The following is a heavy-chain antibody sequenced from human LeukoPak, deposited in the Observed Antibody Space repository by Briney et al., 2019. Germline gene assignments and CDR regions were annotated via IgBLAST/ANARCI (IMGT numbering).Heavy chain of an antibody. CDR2: INPNSGGT. J-gene: IGHJ5*02. D-gene: IGHD3-10*01. CDR3: ARSYGSEWEDP. V-gene: IGHV1-2*02. Sequence: ASVKVSCKASGYTFTSYDTNWVRQATGQGLEWMGWINPNSGGTNYAQKFQGRVTMTRDTSISTAYMELSRLRSDDTAVYYCARSYGSEWEDPWGQGTLVTVSS. CDR1: GYTFTSYD.